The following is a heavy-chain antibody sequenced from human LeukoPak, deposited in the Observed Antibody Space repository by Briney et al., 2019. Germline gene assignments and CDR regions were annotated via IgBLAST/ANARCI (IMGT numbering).Heavy chain of an antibody. J-gene: IGHJ5*02. CDR1: GGSISSSRYY. CDR2: IDYSEST. CDR3: ARVQSRLSWFDP. Sequence: PSETLSLTCTVSGGSISSSRYYWGWIRQPPGKGLEWIGSIDYSESTYYNPSLKSRVPISVDTSQNQFSLKLSSVTAADTAVYYCARVQSRLSWFDPWGQGTLVTVSS. V-gene: IGHV4-39*07.